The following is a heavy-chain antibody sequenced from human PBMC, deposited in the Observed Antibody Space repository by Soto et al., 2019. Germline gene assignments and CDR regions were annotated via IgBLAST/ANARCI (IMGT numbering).Heavy chain of an antibody. CDR2: IYCSGST. D-gene: IGHD2-2*01. CDR3: ARDTDIVVVPGYGMDV. Sequence: SGPLGLTFTVSGCSVISGSYYWSWLRQPPGKGLEWIGYIYCSGSTNYNPSLKSRVTISVDTSKNQFSLKLSSVTAADTAVYYCARDTDIVVVPGYGMDVWGQGTTVTVSS. J-gene: IGHJ6*02. V-gene: IGHV4-61*01. CDR1: GCSVISGSYY.